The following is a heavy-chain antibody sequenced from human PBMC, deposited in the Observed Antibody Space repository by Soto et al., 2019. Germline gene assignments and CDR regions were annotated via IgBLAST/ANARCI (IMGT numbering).Heavy chain of an antibody. V-gene: IGHV1-2*02. D-gene: IGHD3-3*01. J-gene: IGHJ4*02. CDR3: VGDAPSHQSILDF. CDR1: EYSFGDYY. Sequence: ASVKVSCKTSEYSFGDYYLHWVRQAPEQGLEWTGWINLNDGGTNSPRKFQGRLTMTRDKSITTVYMELSRLRSDDTAVYFCVGDAPSHQSILDFWGPGTLVTVSS. CDR2: INLNDGGT.